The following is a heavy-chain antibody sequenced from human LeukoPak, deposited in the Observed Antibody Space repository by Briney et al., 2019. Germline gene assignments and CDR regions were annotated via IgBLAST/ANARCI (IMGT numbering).Heavy chain of an antibody. V-gene: IGHV5-51*01. CDR2: IYPGDSDT. D-gene: IGHD6-25*01. CDR1: GYSFTSYW. Sequence: GESLKISCKGSGYSFTSYWIAWVRQMPGKGLEWMGVIYPGDSDTIYNPSFQGQVAISVDESINTTYLQWSSLKASDTGIYYCAKQGNGWYFDYWGQGTLATVSS. J-gene: IGHJ4*02. CDR3: AKQGNGWYFDY.